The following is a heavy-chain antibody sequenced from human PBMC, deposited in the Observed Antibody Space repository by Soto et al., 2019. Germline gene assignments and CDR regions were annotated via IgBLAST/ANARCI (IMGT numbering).Heavy chain of an antibody. D-gene: IGHD2-21*01. CDR2: IIIAGGGT. CDR3: AAELYSGGGGCSFDI. CDR1: GIIFSNSA. J-gene: IGHJ3*02. V-gene: IGHV1-58*01. Sequence: QMQVVQSGPEVKKPGTSVTVSCKSSGIIFSNSAVPWVRQARGQRLEWLGYIIIAGGGTNYSQNLQGKITITRDMSTNTAYMELSSLRSEDTAIYYCAAELYSGGGGCSFDIWGQGTIFTVSS.